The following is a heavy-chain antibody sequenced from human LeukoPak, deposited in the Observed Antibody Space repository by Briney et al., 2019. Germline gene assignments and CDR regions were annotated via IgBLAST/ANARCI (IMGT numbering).Heavy chain of an antibody. Sequence: GGSLRLSCAACGFTFDDYAMHWVRQAPGKGLEWVSGISWNSGSIGYADSVKGRFTISRDNAKNSLYLQMNSLRAEDTALYYCAKGSRGSFSYFDYWGQGTLVTVSS. J-gene: IGHJ4*02. CDR2: ISWNSGSI. CDR1: GFTFDDYA. D-gene: IGHD1-26*01. V-gene: IGHV3-9*01. CDR3: AKGSRGSFSYFDY.